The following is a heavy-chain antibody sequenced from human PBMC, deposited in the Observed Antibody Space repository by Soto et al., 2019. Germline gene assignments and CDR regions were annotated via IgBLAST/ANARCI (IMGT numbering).Heavy chain of an antibody. CDR1: GFTFSSYG. J-gene: IGHJ5*02. CDR3: ARPSTALWSGYLNVDI. Sequence: QVQLVESGGGVVQPGRSLRLSCATSGFTFSSYGRHWVRQARGKGLEWLTGISFGGNTRYYADSVKGRFTISRDNSKNTLDLQMSRLGTGDTAVYYCARPSTALWSGYLNVDIWGQGTLVSVSS. CDR2: ISFGGNTR. V-gene: IGHV3-30*19. D-gene: IGHD3-3*01.